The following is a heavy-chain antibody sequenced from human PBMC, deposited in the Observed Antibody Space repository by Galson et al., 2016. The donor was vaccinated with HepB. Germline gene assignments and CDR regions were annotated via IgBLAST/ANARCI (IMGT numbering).Heavy chain of an antibody. V-gene: IGHV3-48*02. J-gene: IGHJ3*02. CDR1: GFTFTTYS. CDR3: ARGWRDNSCDM. CDR2: ISSDSATI. Sequence: SLRLSCAASGFTFTTYSMDWVRQVPGKGLEWVSFISSDSATIYYADSAKGRFTISRDSAKNSLYLQMDSLRDEDTAMYYCARGWRDNSCDMWGQGTMVTVSS. D-gene: IGHD1-14*01.